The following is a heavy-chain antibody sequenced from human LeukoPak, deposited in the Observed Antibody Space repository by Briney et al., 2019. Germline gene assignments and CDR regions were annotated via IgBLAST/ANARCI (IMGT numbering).Heavy chain of an antibody. J-gene: IGHJ4*02. CDR1: GYTFTSYG. Sequence: EASVKVSCKASGYTFTSYGIGWVRQAPGQGLEWMGWISAYNGNTNYAQKLQGRVTMTTDTSTSTAYMELRSLRSYDTAVYYCARVRYDFWSGYSPLDFDYWGQGTLVTVSS. CDR2: ISAYNGNT. D-gene: IGHD3-3*01. CDR3: ARVRYDFWSGYSPLDFDY. V-gene: IGHV1-18*01.